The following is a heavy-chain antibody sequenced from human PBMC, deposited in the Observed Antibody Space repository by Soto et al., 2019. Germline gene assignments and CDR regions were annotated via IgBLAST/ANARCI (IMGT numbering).Heavy chain of an antibody. CDR2: ISYDGSNK. CDR1: GFTFSSYG. J-gene: IGHJ4*02. CDR3: AKDRGAAVALYYFDY. V-gene: IGHV3-30*18. D-gene: IGHD6-19*01. Sequence: GGSLRLSCAASGFTFSSYGMHWVRQAPGKGLEWVAVISYDGSNKYYADSVKDRFTISRDNSKNTLYLQMNSLRAEGTAVYYCAKDRGAAVALYYFDYWGQGTLVTVSS.